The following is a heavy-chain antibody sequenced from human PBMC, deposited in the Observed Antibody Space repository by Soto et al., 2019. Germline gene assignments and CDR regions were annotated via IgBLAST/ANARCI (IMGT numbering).Heavy chain of an antibody. V-gene: IGHV4-34*01. Sequence: QVQLQQWGAGLLKPSETLSLTCAVYGVSVSSSSNYYWSWIRQPPGKGLEWIGEMSHSGGTHFNPSLKSRVTISVDTSNNQFSLEMSSVTAADAALYYCARVERGTATTVVDAFDIWGPGTMVTVSS. CDR1: GVSVSSSSNYY. D-gene: IGHD1-1*01. J-gene: IGHJ3*02. CDR3: ARVERGTATTVVDAFDI. CDR2: MSHSGGT.